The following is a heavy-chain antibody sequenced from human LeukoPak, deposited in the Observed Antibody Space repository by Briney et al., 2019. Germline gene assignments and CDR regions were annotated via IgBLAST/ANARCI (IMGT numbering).Heavy chain of an antibody. V-gene: IGHV1-46*01. D-gene: IGHD1-14*01. Sequence: GASVKVSCKAFGYTFTSYYMHWVRQAPGQGLEWMGLINPSSGSTSYTQKFQGRVTMTRDMSTSTVYMELSSLRSEDTAVYYCARGGLSILVDHLDYWGQGTLVTVSS. CDR2: INPSSGST. CDR1: GYTFTSYY. J-gene: IGHJ4*02. CDR3: ARGGLSILVDHLDY.